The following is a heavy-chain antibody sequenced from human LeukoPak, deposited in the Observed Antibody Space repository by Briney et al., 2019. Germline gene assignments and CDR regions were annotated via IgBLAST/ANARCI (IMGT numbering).Heavy chain of an antibody. CDR1: GIRFSDYG. Sequence: PGGSVRLSCVASGIRFSDYGMHWVHPAPGKGGEWVAVIWHDGSKKFFVDSVKGRFTVSRDNSKSTFDLQMESLRVEDTAMYYCAGNLREGWFDPWSQGTLVIVSS. D-gene: IGHD3-16*01. J-gene: IGHJ5*02. V-gene: IGHV3-33*03. CDR2: IWHDGSKK. CDR3: AGNLREGWFDP.